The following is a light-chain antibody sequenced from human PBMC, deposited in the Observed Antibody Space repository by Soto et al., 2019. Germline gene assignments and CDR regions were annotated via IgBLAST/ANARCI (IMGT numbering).Light chain of an antibody. CDR1: SSDVGGYNY. V-gene: IGLV2-14*01. CDR2: DVS. Sequence: QSALTQPASVSGSPGQSITISCTGTSSDVGGYNYVSWYQQHPGKAPKLMIYDVSNRPSGVSNRFSGSKSGNTASLTISGPQAEEEADYYCSSYTSSSTLMVFGGGTKVTVL. CDR3: SSYTSSSTLMV. J-gene: IGLJ2*01.